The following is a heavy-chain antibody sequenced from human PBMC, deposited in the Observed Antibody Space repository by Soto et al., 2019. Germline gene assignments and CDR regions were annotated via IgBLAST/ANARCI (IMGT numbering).Heavy chain of an antibody. V-gene: IGHV1-58*02. D-gene: IGHD5-12*01. Sequence: EASVKVSCKASGFTFTSSAMQWVRQARGRRLEWIGWIVVGSGNTNYAQKFQERVTITRDMSTSTAYMELSSLRSEDTAVYYCAAAKGYSGYGSSYYYYYYMDVWGKGTTVTVSS. J-gene: IGHJ6*03. CDR2: IVVGSGNT. CDR3: AAAKGYSGYGSSYYYYYYMDV. CDR1: GFTFTSSA.